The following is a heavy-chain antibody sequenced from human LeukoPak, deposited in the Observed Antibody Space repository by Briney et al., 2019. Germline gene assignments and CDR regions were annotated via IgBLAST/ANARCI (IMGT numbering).Heavy chain of an antibody. CDR2: ISGNSGSI. CDR3: AKDDSSGGMGYFDY. J-gene: IGHJ4*02. D-gene: IGHD6-19*01. Sequence: GGSLRLSCAASGFTFDDYAMHWVRQAPGKGLEWVSGISGNSGSIGYADSVKGRFTISRDNAKNSLYLQMNSLRAEDTALYYCAKDDSSGGMGYFDYWGQGTLVTVSS. CDR1: GFTFDDYA. V-gene: IGHV3-9*01.